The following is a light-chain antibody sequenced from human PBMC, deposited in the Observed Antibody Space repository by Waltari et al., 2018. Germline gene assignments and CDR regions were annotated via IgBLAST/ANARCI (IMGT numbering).Light chain of an antibody. CDR1: QGIRNS. V-gene: IGKV1-16*02. CDR2: DAS. Sequence: DIQMTQSPSSLSASVGDRVTITCRASQGIRNSLTWFQQNPGKAPKSLIYDASSLQSGVPSKFSGSGSGTDFTLTISSLQPEDFATYYCQQYNSYPYTFGQGTKLEIK. CDR3: QQYNSYPYT. J-gene: IGKJ2*01.